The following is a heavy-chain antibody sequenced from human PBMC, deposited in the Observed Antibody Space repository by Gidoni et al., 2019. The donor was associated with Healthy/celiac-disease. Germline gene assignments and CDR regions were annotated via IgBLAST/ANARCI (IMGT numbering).Heavy chain of an antibody. J-gene: IGHJ4*02. CDR2: IYDSGST. CDR1: AGSISSGAYY. V-gene: IGHV4-30-4*01. Sequence: QVQLQESVPGLVTPSQTLSLTCTVSAGSISSGAYYWSWSRQPPGKGLEWIGYIYDSGSTYYKPSLKSRVTILVDTSKNQFSLKVSSVTAADTAVEYCARKNEDMLTGVVGQVDYWGQGTLVTVSS. D-gene: IGHD3-9*01. CDR3: ARKNEDMLTGVVGQVDY.